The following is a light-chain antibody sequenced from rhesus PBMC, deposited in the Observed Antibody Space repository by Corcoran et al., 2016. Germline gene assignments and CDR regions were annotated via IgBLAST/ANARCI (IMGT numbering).Light chain of an antibody. Sequence: DIQMTQSPSSLSASVGDRVTITCRASQGISTYLNWYQQKPGKAPKRLIYAASSVESGVPSRFSGRGSGTDFSLTINSLQPEDFATYYCLQYTSDPYSFGQGTKVEIK. CDR2: AAS. CDR1: QGISTY. CDR3: LQYTSDPYS. J-gene: IGKJ2*01. V-gene: IGKV1-43*02.